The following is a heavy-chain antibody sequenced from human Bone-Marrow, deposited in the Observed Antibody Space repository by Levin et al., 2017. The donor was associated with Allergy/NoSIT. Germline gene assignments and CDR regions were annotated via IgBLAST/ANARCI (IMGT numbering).Heavy chain of an antibody. CDR3: ASQGSSWYNWFDP. D-gene: IGHD6-13*01. CDR1: RFTFSNSG. V-gene: IGHV3-48*02. CDR2: ISSSSATI. J-gene: IGHJ5*02. Sequence: PPGGSLRLSCAASRFTFSNSGMNWVRQAPGKGLEWVSFISSSSATIYYADSVKGRFTIFRDNAKNSLYLQMNSLRDEDTAVYYCASQGSSWYNWFDPWGQGTLVIVSS.